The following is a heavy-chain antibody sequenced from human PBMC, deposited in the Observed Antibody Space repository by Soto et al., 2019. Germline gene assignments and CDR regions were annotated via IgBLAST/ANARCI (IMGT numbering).Heavy chain of an antibody. CDR1: GFTFCDYA. J-gene: IGHJ6*02. CDR3: TREQQLVPLMYYYGMDV. CDR2: IRSKAYGGTT. V-gene: IGHV3-49*03. D-gene: IGHD6-13*01. Sequence: GGSLRLSCTASGFTFCDYAMSWFRQAPGKGLEWVGFIRSKAYGGTTEYAASVKGRFTISRDDSKSIAYLQMNSLKTEDTAVYYCTREQQLVPLMYYYGMDVWGQGTTVSVSS.